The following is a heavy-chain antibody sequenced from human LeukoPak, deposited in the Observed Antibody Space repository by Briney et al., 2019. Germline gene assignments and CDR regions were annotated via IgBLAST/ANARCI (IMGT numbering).Heavy chain of an antibody. Sequence: PSETLSLTCAVYGGSFSGYYWSWIRQPPGKGLEWIGEINHSGSTNYNPSLKSRVTISVDTSKNQFSLKLSSVTAADTAVYYCARKVPSPNAVTTKHAGYFDLWAVAPWSLSPQ. CDR3: ARKVPSPNAVTTKHAGYFDL. CDR2: INHSGST. CDR1: GGSFSGYY. D-gene: IGHD4-17*01. V-gene: IGHV4-34*01. J-gene: IGHJ2*01.